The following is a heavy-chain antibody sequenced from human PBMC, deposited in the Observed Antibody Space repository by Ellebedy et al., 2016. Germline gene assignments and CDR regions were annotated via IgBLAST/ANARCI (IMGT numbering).Heavy chain of an antibody. V-gene: IGHV1-3*01. CDR3: ARDSLLLWFGEIYYYYGMDV. D-gene: IGHD3-10*01. CDR2: INAGNGNT. CDR1: GYTFTSYA. Sequence: ASVKVSCKASGYTFTSYAMHWVRQAPGQRLEWMGWINAGNGNTKYSQKFQGRVTITRDTSASTAYMELSSLRSEDTAVYYCARDSLLLWFGEIYYYYGMDVWGQGTTVTVSS. J-gene: IGHJ6*02.